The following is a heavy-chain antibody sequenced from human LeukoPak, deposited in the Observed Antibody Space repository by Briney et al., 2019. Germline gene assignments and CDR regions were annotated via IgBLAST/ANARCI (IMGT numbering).Heavy chain of an antibody. CDR3: ARGSVVSGWRDYYYMDV. CDR1: GYTFAGYY. V-gene: IGHV1-2*02. D-gene: IGHD6-19*01. J-gene: IGHJ6*03. Sequence: ASVKVSCKASGYTFAGYYMHWVRQAPGQGLEWMGWINPNSGGTNYAQKFQGRVTMTRDTSISTAYMELSRLRSDDTAVYYCARGSVVSGWRDYYYMDVWGKGTTVTVSS. CDR2: INPNSGGT.